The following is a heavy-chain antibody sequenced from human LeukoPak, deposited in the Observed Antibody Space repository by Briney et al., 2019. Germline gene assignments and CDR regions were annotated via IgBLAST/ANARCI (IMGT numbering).Heavy chain of an antibody. D-gene: IGHD1-26*01. Sequence: GGSLRLSCAASGFTFSRYYMTWVRQAPGKGLEWVANIKQDGSEKFYVDSVKGRFTISRDNAKDSLFLQMNSLRAEDTAVYYCVRWIASGSGIYWYFDVWGRGTLVTVSS. J-gene: IGHJ2*01. V-gene: IGHV3-7*01. CDR2: IKQDGSEK. CDR1: GFTFSRYY. CDR3: VRWIASGSGIYWYFDV.